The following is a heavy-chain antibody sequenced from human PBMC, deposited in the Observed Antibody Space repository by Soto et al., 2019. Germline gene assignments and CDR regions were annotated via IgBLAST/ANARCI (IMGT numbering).Heavy chain of an antibody. CDR3: ARDSGPRGYDAFDI. CDR2: IKQDGSEN. CDR1: GFTFSNYW. D-gene: IGHD2-8*02. V-gene: IGHV3-7*04. Sequence: EVQVVESGGGLVQPGGSLRLSCAASGFTFSNYWMTWVRQAPGKGLEWVANIKQDGSENFYVDSVKGRFTISRDNAKNSLYLQMNSLRAEDTVVYYCARDSGPRGYDAFDIWGQGTMVTVSS. J-gene: IGHJ3*02.